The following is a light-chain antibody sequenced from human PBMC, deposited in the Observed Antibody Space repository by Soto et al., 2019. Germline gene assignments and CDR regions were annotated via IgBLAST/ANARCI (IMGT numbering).Light chain of an antibody. CDR1: YSDVGGYNY. CDR2: EVI. Sequence: QSALTQPPSASGSPGQSVTLSCTGTYSDVGGYNYVSWYQQHPGKAPKLVIYEVIQRPSGVPDRFSGSRSGNTASLTVSRLQAEDEADYYCSSNVVGSNLKIFGGGTKLTVL. V-gene: IGLV2-8*01. CDR3: SSNVVGSNLKI. J-gene: IGLJ2*01.